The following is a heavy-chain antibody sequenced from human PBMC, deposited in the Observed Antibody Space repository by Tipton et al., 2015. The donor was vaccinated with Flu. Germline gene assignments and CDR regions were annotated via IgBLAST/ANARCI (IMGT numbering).Heavy chain of an antibody. Sequence: SLRLSCAASGFTFSSYGMHWVRQAPGKGLEWVAVISYDGSNKYYADSVKGRFTISRDNSKNTLYLQMNSLRAEDTAVYYCAKEGYYYDSSGYFGYWGQGTLVTVSS. J-gene: IGHJ4*02. D-gene: IGHD3-22*01. CDR2: ISYDGSNK. V-gene: IGHV3-30*18. CDR3: AKEGYYYDSSGYFGY. CDR1: GFTFSSYG.